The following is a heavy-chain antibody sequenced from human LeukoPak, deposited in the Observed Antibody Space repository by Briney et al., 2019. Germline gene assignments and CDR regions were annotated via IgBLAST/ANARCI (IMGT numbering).Heavy chain of an antibody. CDR3: ARDGLRLGELSLYLTTTFDY. CDR1: GYNFKGYY. D-gene: IGHD3-16*02. Sequence: ASVKVSCKASGYNFKGYYIYWVRQAPGQGLEWMGWINPNSGGTNYAQKFQGRVTFTRDTSTSTAYMELSRLRSDDTAVYYCARDGLRLGELSLYLTTTFDYWGQGTLVTVSS. J-gene: IGHJ4*02. V-gene: IGHV1-2*02. CDR2: INPNSGGT.